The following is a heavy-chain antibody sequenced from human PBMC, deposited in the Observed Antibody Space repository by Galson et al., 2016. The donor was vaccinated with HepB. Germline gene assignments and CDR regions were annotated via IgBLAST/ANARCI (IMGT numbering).Heavy chain of an antibody. J-gene: IGHJ4*02. Sequence: SLRLSCAASGFALSGSAMHWVRQASGKGLEWVGRIRTKVNSYATTYAASVKGRFTISRDDSKNTAYLQMNSLKTEDTAVYYCTRGSYYKGDYWGQGTLVTVSS. CDR1: GFALSGSA. V-gene: IGHV3-73*01. D-gene: IGHD1-26*01. CDR3: TRGSYYKGDY. CDR2: IRTKVNSYAT.